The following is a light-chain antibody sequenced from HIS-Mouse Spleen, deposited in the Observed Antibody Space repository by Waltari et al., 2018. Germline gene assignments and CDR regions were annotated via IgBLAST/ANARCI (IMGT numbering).Light chain of an antibody. CDR1: SSDVGRYNL. Sequence: QSALTQPASVSGSPGQSITISCTGTSSDVGRYNLVSRYQQQPGKAPKLMIYEGSKRPSGVSNRFSGSKSGNTASLTISGLQAEDEADYYCCSYAGSSTWVFGGGTKLTVL. CDR3: CSYAGSSTWV. J-gene: IGLJ3*02. CDR2: EGS. V-gene: IGLV2-23*01.